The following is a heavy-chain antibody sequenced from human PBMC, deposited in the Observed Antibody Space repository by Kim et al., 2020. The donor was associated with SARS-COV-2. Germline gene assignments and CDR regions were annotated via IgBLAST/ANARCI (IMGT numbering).Heavy chain of an antibody. J-gene: IGHJ4*02. CDR1: GFSFSGSW. D-gene: IGHD1-26*01. CDR3: ARGNGSPDY. CDR2: VKQDGSEK. Sequence: GGSLRLSCAASGFSFSGSWMSWVRQAPGKGLEWVAHVKQDGSEKCYVDSVKGRFIISRDNAENSLFLQMNSLRAEDTAVYYCARGNGSPDYWGQGTLVTVSS. V-gene: IGHV3-7*01.